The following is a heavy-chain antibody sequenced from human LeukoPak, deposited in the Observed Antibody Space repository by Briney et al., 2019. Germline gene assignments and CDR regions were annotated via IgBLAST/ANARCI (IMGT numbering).Heavy chain of an antibody. D-gene: IGHD4-23*01. Sequence: NPSQTLSLTCTVSGVSISSGDYYWRWIRQPPGKGLEWIGYIYYSGSTYYNPSLQSRLTISVDTSRDQFSPKLSSVTAADTAVYYCARHLGNSDYHYYYYYYMDVAGKGTTVTVSS. CDR3: ARHLGNSDYHYYYYYYMDV. CDR1: GVSISSGDYY. J-gene: IGHJ6*03. CDR2: IYYSGST. V-gene: IGHV4-30-4*08.